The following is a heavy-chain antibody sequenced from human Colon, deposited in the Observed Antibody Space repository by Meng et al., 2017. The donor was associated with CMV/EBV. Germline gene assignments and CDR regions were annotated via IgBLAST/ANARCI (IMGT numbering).Heavy chain of an antibody. V-gene: IGHV3-30-3*01. Sequence: QVQLVESGGGVVQPGRSLRLSCAASGFTFSSYAMHWVRQAPGKGLEWVAVISYDGSNKYYADSVKGRFTISRDNSKNTLYLQMNSLRAEDTAVYYCARSSGSYADFDYWGRGTLVTVAS. J-gene: IGHJ4*02. D-gene: IGHD1-26*01. CDR2: ISYDGSNK. CDR1: GFTFSSYA. CDR3: ARSSGSYADFDY.